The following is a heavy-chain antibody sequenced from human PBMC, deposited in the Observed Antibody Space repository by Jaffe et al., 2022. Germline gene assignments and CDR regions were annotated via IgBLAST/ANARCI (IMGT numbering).Heavy chain of an antibody. CDR3: ARDGLPYCGGDCYSAY. Sequence: EVQLVESGGGLVKPGGSLRLSCAASGFTFSSYSMNWVRQAPGKGLEWVSSISSSSSYIYYADSVKGRFTISRDNAKNSLYLQMNSLRAEDTAVYYCARDGLPYCGGDCYSAYWGQGTLVTVSS. J-gene: IGHJ4*02. V-gene: IGHV3-21*01. D-gene: IGHD2-21*01. CDR1: GFTFSSYS. CDR2: ISSSSSYI.